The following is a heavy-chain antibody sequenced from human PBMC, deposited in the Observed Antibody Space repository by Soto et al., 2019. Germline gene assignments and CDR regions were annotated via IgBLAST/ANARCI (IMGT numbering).Heavy chain of an antibody. CDR1: GGSVSSGSYY. CDR3: ARDRDCDFWSCGYYYYGMDV. J-gene: IGHJ6*02. D-gene: IGHD3-3*01. V-gene: IGHV4-61*01. Sequence: PSETLSLTCTVSGGSVSSGSYYWSWIRQPPGKGLEWIGYIYYSGSTNYNPSLKSRVTISVDTSKNQFSLKLSSVTAAETAVYYCARDRDCDFWSCGYYYYGMDVWGQGTTVTVSS. CDR2: IYYSGST.